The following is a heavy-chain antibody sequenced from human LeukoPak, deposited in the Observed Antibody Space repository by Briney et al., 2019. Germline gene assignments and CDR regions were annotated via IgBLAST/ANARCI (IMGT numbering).Heavy chain of an antibody. V-gene: IGHV3-30-3*01. CDR1: GFTFSIYA. CDR3: ARGSEHHDAFDI. CDR2: ISYDGSNK. Sequence: PGGSLRLSCAASGFTFSIYAMHWVRQAPGKGLEGVAVISYDGSNKYYADSVKGRFTISRDNSKNTLYLQMNSLRAEDTAVYYCARGSEHHDAFDIWGQGTMVTVSS. J-gene: IGHJ3*02. D-gene: IGHD1-26*01.